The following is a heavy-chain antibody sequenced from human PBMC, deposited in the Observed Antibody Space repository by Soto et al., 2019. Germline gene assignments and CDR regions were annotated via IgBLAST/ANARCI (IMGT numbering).Heavy chain of an antibody. V-gene: IGHV3-23*04. CDR3: ARSKGDTGFDY. D-gene: IGHD3-16*01. CDR2: ISGSGGDT. Sequence: EVHLVESGGGLVQPGGSLRLSCAAAGITFRRSAMRWVRQAQGKGLEWVSSISGSGGDTYYPDSVKGRFTVSRDNSKNSLYLHMDSLRVEDTAVYFCARSKGDTGFDYWGQGALGTVSS. CDR1: GITFRRSA. J-gene: IGHJ4*02.